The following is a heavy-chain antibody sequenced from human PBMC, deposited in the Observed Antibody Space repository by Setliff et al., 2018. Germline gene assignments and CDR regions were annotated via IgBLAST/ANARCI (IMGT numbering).Heavy chain of an antibody. Sequence: SETLSLTCTVSDGSISNAYWSWIRQSPGKGLEWIGYIYDTGSTNSDPSLKSRVTMSVDTSKNQVSLKMASVTAADTAVYYCARHGPTRTDSWFDSFDVWGQGTKVAVSS. J-gene: IGHJ3*01. CDR2: IYDTGST. CDR3: ARHGPTRTDSWFDSFDV. CDR1: DGSISNAY. D-gene: IGHD3-10*01. V-gene: IGHV4-59*08.